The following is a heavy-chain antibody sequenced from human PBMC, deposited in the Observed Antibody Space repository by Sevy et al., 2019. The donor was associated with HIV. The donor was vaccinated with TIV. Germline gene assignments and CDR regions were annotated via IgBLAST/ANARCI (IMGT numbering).Heavy chain of an antibody. CDR3: ARGGTHDSDY. V-gene: IGHV3-7*03. Sequence: GESLKISCAASGFSFSRFYMSWVRQAPGKGLAWVATIKEDGSEKFHVDSVRGRFTISRDNGKNSLDLQINSLRVDDTAVYYCARGGTHDSDYWGQGTLVTVSS. CDR2: IKEDGSEK. D-gene: IGHD3-10*01. CDR1: GFSFSRFY. J-gene: IGHJ4*02.